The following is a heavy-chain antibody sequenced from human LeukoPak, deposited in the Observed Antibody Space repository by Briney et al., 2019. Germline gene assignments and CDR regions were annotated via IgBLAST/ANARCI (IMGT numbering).Heavy chain of an antibody. CDR3: ARQIVVVPAATSDDAFDI. Sequence: KPSETLSLTCTVSGGSISSGGYYWSWIRQQPGKGLEWIGYIYYSGSTYYNPSLKSRVTISVDTSKNQFSLKLSSVTAADTAVYYCARQIVVVPAATSDDAFDIWGQGTMVTVPS. D-gene: IGHD2-2*01. V-gene: IGHV4-31*03. CDR1: GGSISSGGYY. CDR2: IYYSGST. J-gene: IGHJ3*02.